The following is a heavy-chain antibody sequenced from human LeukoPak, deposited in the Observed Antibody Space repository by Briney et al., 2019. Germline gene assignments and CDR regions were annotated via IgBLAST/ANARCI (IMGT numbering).Heavy chain of an antibody. J-gene: IGHJ6*02. D-gene: IGHD2-2*01. CDR2: IYYSGST. Sequence: SETLSLTCSVSGDSISIYYWSWIRQPPGKGLEWIGYIYYSGSTNYNPSLKSRVTISVDTSKNQFSLKLSSVTAADTAVYYCARGGGCSSTSCYRPYYGMDVWGQGTTVTVSS. CDR3: ARGGGCSSTSCYRPYYGMDV. V-gene: IGHV4-59*01. CDR1: GDSISIYY.